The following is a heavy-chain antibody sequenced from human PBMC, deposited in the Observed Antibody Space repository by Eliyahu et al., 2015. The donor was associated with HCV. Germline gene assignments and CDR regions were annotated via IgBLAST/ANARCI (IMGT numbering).Heavy chain of an antibody. V-gene: IGHV3-33*01. D-gene: IGHD4-23*01. CDR2: IWYDGSSQ. CDR3: ARNRGKDYRGWFFDS. Sequence: QVQLVESGGGVVQPGXSLRLSCAASGFTFSXYALHWVRQAPGKGLEWVEVIWYDGSSQFYADPVKGRFTISRDNSNNTVYLQMNSLRAEDTAVYYCARNRGKDYRGWFFDSWGQGTLVTVSS. CDR1: GFTFSXYA. J-gene: IGHJ4*02.